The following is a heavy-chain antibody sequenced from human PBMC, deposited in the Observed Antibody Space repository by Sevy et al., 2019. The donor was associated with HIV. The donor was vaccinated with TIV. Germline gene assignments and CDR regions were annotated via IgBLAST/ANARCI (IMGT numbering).Heavy chain of an antibody. J-gene: IGHJ6*03. D-gene: IGHD3-10*01. CDR2: ISGSGGST. CDR3: AKAHYGSGSEYYYYYYMDV. Sequence: GSLRLSCAASGFTFSSYAMSWVRQAPGKGLEWVSAISGSGGSTYYADSVKGRFTISRDNSKNTLYLQMNSLRAEDTAVYYCAKAHYGSGSEYYYYYYMDVWGKGTTVTVSS. CDR1: GFTFSSYA. V-gene: IGHV3-23*01.